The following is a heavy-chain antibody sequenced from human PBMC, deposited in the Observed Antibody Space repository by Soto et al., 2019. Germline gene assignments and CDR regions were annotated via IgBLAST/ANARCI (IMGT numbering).Heavy chain of an antibody. CDR2: IWYDGSNK. CDR3: AREIAVAGQPSGYFDY. V-gene: IGHV3-33*01. D-gene: IGHD6-19*01. CDR1: GFTFSSYA. J-gene: IGHJ4*02. Sequence: GGSLRLSCATSGFTFSSYAMHWVRQAPGKGLEWVTLIWYDGSNKYYADSVKGRFTISRDNSKNTLYLQMNSLRAEDTAVYYCAREIAVAGQPSGYFDYWGQGTLVTVSS.